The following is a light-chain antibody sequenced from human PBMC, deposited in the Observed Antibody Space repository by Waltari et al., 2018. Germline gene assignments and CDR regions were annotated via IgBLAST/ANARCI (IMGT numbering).Light chain of an antibody. CDR2: EVS. V-gene: IGLV2-8*01. CDR1: SSAVGRHNN. Sequence: QSVLTQPPSASGSPGPSVTTSCTGTSSAVGRHNNVSWYQQHPGKAPKRMIYEVSKRPSGVPDRFSGSKSGNTASLTVSGLQAEDEADYYCSSYAGSNNLVFGGGTKLTVL. J-gene: IGLJ2*01. CDR3: SSYAGSNNLV.